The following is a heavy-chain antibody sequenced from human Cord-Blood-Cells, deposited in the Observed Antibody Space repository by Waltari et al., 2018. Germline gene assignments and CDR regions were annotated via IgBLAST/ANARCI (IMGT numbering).Heavy chain of an antibody. J-gene: IGHJ4*02. CDR1: GSTFTTHR. CDR2: ISAYNGNT. Sequence: QVQLVQSGAEVKKTGDSVKVSCKASGSTFTTHRLSWVRQAPGQVLEWMGWISAYNGNTNYAQKLQGRVTMTTDTSTSTAYMELRSLRSDDTAVYYCARGIWWELDYWGQGTLVTVSS. D-gene: IGHD1-26*01. V-gene: IGHV1-18*01. CDR3: ARGIWWELDY.